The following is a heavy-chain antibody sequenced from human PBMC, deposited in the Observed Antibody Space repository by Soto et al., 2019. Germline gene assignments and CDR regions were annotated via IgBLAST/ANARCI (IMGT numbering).Heavy chain of an antibody. J-gene: IGHJ4*02. CDR3: ARDSHYYDSSGYYYPN. CDR1: GGTFSSYT. V-gene: IGHV1-69*04. CDR2: IIPILGIA. Sequence: GASVKVSCKASGGTFSSYTISWVRQAPGQGLEWMGRIIPILGIANYAQKFQGRVTITADKSTSTAYMELSSLRSEDTAVYYCARDSHYYDSSGYYYPNWGQGTLVTVSS. D-gene: IGHD3-22*01.